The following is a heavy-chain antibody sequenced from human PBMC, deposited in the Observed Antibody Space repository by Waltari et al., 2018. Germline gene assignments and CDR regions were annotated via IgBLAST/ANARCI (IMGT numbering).Heavy chain of an antibody. V-gene: IGHV4-34*02. CDR2: INHRGNI. CDR1: GGSFSGHY. J-gene: IGHJ4*02. CDR3: ARNSRDGYRLPGIIAY. Sequence: QVQLQQWGARLLKPSETLSLTCAVSGGSFSGHYWAWIRQAPGKGLEWIGEINHRGNINHNPSLKSRVTISVDTSNSQFSLSLNSVTAADTAVYYCARNSRDGYRLPGIIAYWGQGSLVTVSS. D-gene: IGHD2-21*01.